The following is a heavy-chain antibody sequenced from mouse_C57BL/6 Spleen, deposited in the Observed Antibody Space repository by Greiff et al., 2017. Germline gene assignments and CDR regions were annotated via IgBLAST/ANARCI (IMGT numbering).Heavy chain of an antibody. CDR2: IYPGDGDT. J-gene: IGHJ2*01. V-gene: IGHV1-80*01. Sequence: QVHVKQSGAELVKPGASVKISCKASGYAFSSYWMNWVKQRPGKGLEWIGQIYPGDGDTNYNGKFKGKATLTADKSSSTAYMQLRSLTSEDSAVCFCAREGRFDFWGQGTTLTVSS. CDR3: AREGRFDF. CDR1: GYAFSSYW.